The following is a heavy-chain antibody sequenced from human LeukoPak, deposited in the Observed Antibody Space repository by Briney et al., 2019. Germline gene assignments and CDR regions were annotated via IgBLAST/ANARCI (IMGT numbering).Heavy chain of an antibody. Sequence: GGSLRLSCAASGFSFSSHNMNWVRQAPGKGLEWVSSISNGGRYLYYADSVKGRFTISRDNAKNSLSLQMNSLRVEDTAVYYCARSDFRSGFYFDYWGQGTLVTVSS. V-gene: IGHV3-21*01. J-gene: IGHJ4*02. D-gene: IGHD3-3*01. CDR3: ARSDFRSGFYFDY. CDR1: GFSFSSHN. CDR2: ISNGGRYL.